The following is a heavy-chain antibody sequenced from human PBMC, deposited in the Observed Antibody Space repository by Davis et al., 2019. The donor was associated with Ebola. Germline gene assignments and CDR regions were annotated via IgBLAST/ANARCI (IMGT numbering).Heavy chain of an antibody. J-gene: IGHJ4*02. V-gene: IGHV4-31*03. Sequence: PSETLSLTCTVSGGSISSGGYYWSWIRQHPGKGLEWIGYIYYSGSTYYNPSLKSRVTISVDTSKNQFSLKLSSVTAADTAVYYCARVRRDGDYEDYWGQGTLVTVSS. CDR2: IYYSGST. CDR1: GGSISSGGYY. CDR3: ARVRRDGDYEDY. D-gene: IGHD4-17*01.